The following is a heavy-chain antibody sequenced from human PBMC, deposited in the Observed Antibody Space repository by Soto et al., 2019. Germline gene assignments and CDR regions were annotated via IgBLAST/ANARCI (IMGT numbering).Heavy chain of an antibody. D-gene: IGHD3-22*01. CDR1: GGSVSSGSYY. Sequence: SETLSLTCTVSGGSVSSGSYYWSWIRQPPGKGLEWIGYIYYSGSTNYNPSLKSRVTISVDTSKNQFSLKLSSVTAADTAVYYCARRKFPYYYDSSGPPGAFDIWGQGTMVTVSS. V-gene: IGHV4-61*01. CDR3: ARRKFPYYYDSSGPPGAFDI. J-gene: IGHJ3*02. CDR2: IYYSGST.